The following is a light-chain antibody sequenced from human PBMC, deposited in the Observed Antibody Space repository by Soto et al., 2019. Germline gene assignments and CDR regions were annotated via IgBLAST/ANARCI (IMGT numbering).Light chain of an antibody. CDR3: QQYYSTPWT. V-gene: IGKV4-1*01. CDR2: WAS. Sequence: DIVMTQYPDSLAVYLAGRAPIKSKSSQRVLYSANNKNYLAWYQQKPGQPPKLLIYWASTRESGVPDRFSGSGSGTDFTLTISSLQAEDVAVYYCQQYYSTPWTFGQGTKVEIK. CDR1: QRVLYSANNKNY. J-gene: IGKJ1*01.